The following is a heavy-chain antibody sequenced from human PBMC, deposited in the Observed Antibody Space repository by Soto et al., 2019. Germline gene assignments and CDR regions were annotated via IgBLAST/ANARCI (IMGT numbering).Heavy chain of an antibody. CDR3: ARDTYQLVQYYYYGMDV. CDR2: ISAYNGNT. V-gene: IGHV1-18*04. Sequence: ASVKVSCKASGYTFTSYGISWVRQAPGQGLEWMGWISAYNGNTNYAQKLQGRVTMTTDTSTSTAYMELRSLRSDDTAVYYCARDTYQLVQYYYYGMDVWGQGTTVTASS. D-gene: IGHD2-2*01. J-gene: IGHJ6*02. CDR1: GYTFTSYG.